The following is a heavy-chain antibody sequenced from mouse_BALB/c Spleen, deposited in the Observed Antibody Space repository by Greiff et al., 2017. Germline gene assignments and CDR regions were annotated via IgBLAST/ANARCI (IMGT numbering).Heavy chain of an antibody. CDR2: IWSGGST. V-gene: IGHV2-4-1*01. D-gene: IGHD2-1*01. Sequence: QVQLQQSGPGLVQPSQSLSITCTVSGFSLTSYGVHWVRQSPGKGLEWLGVIWSGGSTDYNAAFISRLSISKDNSKSQVFFKMNSLQADDTAIYYCARNWDYGNYPLAYWGQGTLVTVSA. CDR3: ARNWDYGNYPLAY. CDR1: GFSLTSYG. J-gene: IGHJ3*01.